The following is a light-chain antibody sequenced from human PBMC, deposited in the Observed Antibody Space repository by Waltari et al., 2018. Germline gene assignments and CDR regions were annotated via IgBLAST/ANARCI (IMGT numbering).Light chain of an antibody. CDR3: QSYDSSLSALVV. CDR2: GNS. J-gene: IGLJ2*01. V-gene: IGLV1-40*01. CDR1: SSNIGAGYD. Sequence: QSVLTQPPSVSGAPGQRVTISCTGSSSNIGAGYDVHWYQQLPGTAPKLLIYGNSNRPSGVPDRCSGAKSGTSASLAITGLQAEDEADYYCQSYDSSLSALVVFGGGTKLTVL.